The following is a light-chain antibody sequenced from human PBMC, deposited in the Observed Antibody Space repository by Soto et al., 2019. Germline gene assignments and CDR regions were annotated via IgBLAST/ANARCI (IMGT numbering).Light chain of an antibody. CDR2: KAS. CDR3: QQYNSYPPWT. J-gene: IGKJ1*01. V-gene: IGKV1-5*03. Sequence: DIQMTQSPSTLSASVGDKVTITCRASQSISSWLAWYQQKPGKAPKFLIYKASNLESGVPSRFSGSGSGTEFTLTISSLQPDDFATYYCQQYNSYPPWTFGQGTKVEIK. CDR1: QSISSW.